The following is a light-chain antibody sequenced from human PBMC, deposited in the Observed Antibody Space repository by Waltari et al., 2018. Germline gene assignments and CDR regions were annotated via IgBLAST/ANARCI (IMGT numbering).Light chain of an antibody. Sequence: EIVLNQSPVTLSLSPGERATLSCRASQSVSHYLAWYQHRPGQAPRLLIYDASNRATGIPARFSGSGSGTDFTLTISSLEPEDFAVYYCQQRSSFGGGTKVEI. CDR3: QQRSS. J-gene: IGKJ4*01. CDR2: DAS. V-gene: IGKV3-11*01. CDR1: QSVSHY.